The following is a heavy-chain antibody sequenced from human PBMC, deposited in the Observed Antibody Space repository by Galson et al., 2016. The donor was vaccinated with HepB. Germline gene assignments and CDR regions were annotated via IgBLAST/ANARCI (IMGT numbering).Heavy chain of an antibody. CDR2: IDGGGST. D-gene: IGHD3-10*01. Sequence: SLRLSCAASGFTVSSKYMSWVRLAPGKGLEWVSVIDGGGSTYYADSVKGRFTISRDSARNTLLLQMKSLRAEDTAIYYCASAYYHYYYYYAMDVWGQGTTVTVSS. J-gene: IGHJ6*02. CDR1: GFTVSSKY. V-gene: IGHV3-53*01. CDR3: ASAYYHYYYYYAMDV.